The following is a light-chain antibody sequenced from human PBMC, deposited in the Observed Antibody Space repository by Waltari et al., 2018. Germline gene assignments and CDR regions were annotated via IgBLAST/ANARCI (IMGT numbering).Light chain of an antibody. Sequence: QSALTQPASVSGSLGQSFTISCTGTYRDFGTYTLVSWYQQHPGKAPKLLIFDVTARPSGVSNRFSGSKSGNTASLTISGLQAEDEADYYCCSYAGNFIWVFGGGTKLTVL. J-gene: IGLJ3*02. CDR3: CSYAGNFIWV. CDR1: YRDFGTYTL. V-gene: IGLV2-23*02. CDR2: DVT.